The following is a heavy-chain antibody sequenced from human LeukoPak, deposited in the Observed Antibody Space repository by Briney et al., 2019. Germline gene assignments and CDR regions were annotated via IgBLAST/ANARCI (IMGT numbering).Heavy chain of an antibody. CDR1: GYTFTGYY. Sequence: ASVKVSCKASGYTFTGYYMHWVRQAPGQGVAWMGWINPNSGGTKYAEKSQGRVTMTRDTSISTAYMELSRLRSADTAVYYCALRGIGGAFDIWGQGTMVTVSS. J-gene: IGHJ3*02. D-gene: IGHD3-10*01. CDR2: INPNSGGT. CDR3: ALRGIGGAFDI. V-gene: IGHV1-2*02.